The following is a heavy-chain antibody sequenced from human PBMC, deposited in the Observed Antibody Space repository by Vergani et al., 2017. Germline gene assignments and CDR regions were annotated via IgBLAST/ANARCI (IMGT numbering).Heavy chain of an antibody. CDR3: ARAHYGGNSGAAFDI. J-gene: IGHJ3*02. Sequence: QVQLQQWGAGLLKPSETLSLTCAVYGGSFSGYYWSWIRQPPGKGLEWIGYIYYSGSTNYNPSLKSRVTISVDTSKNQFSLKLSSVTAADTAVYYCARAHYGGNSGAAFDIWGQGTMVTVSS. D-gene: IGHD4-23*01. CDR1: GGSFSGYY. CDR2: IYYSGST. V-gene: IGHV4-34*11.